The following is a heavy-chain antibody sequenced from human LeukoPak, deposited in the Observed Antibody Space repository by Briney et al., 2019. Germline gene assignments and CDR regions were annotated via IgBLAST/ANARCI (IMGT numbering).Heavy chain of an antibody. CDR1: GFTFSSYS. Sequence: GGSLRLSCAASGFTFSSYSMNWVRQAPGKGLEWVSSISSSSSYIYYADSVKGRFTISRDNAKNSLYLQMNSLRAEDTAVYYCAREGRQLVSGAFQHWGQGTLVTVSS. CDR3: AREGRQLVSGAFQH. J-gene: IGHJ1*01. CDR2: ISSSSSYI. V-gene: IGHV3-21*01. D-gene: IGHD6-13*01.